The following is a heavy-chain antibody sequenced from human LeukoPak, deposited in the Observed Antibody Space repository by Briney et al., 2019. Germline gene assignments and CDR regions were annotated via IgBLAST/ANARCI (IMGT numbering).Heavy chain of an antibody. Sequence: GASVKVSCKASGYTFTSYAMHWVRQAPGQRLEWMGWINTGNGNTKYSQKFQGRVTITRATSASTAYMELSSLRSEDTAVYYCARVGYSGYDSRPVFNYWGQGTLVTASS. CDR3: ARVGYSGYDSRPVFNY. CDR2: INTGNGNT. J-gene: IGHJ4*02. CDR1: GYTFTSYA. V-gene: IGHV1-3*04. D-gene: IGHD5-12*01.